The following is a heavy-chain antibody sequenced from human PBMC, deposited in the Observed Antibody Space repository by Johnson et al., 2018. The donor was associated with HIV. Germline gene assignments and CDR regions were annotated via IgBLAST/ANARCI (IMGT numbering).Heavy chain of an antibody. CDR1: GFTVSSNY. Sequence: QVQLVESGGGLVQPGGSLRLSCAASGFTVSSNYMTWIRQAPGKGLEWVSYISGSDIIYSADSVQGRFTVSRDNAKNSLYLQMNSLRAEDTAVYYCARSKDCSGGSCPDGFDIWGQGTMVIVSS. J-gene: IGHJ3*02. D-gene: IGHD2-15*01. V-gene: IGHV3-11*04. CDR3: ARSKDCSGGSCPDGFDI. CDR2: ISGSDII.